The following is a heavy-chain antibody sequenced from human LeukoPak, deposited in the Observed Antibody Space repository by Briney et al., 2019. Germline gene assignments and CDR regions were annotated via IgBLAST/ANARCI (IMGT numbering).Heavy chain of an antibody. D-gene: IGHD3-10*02. Sequence: GGSLRLSCAASGFTFSSYGMHWVRQAPGKGLEWVANIKQDGSEKYYVDSVKGRFTISRDNAKNSLYLQMNSLRAEDTAVYYCASNVRGVIDMYFDYWGQGTLVTVSS. J-gene: IGHJ4*02. V-gene: IGHV3-7*01. CDR3: ASNVRGVIDMYFDY. CDR2: IKQDGSEK. CDR1: GFTFSSYG.